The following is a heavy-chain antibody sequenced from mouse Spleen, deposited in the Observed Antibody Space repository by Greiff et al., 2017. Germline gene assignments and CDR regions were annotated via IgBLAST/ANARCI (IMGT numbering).Heavy chain of an antibody. D-gene: IGHD1-1*01. V-gene: IGHV14-3*01. CDR2: IDPANGNT. Sequence: VQLQQSVAELVRPGASVKLSCTASGFTIKNTYMHWVKQRPEQGLEWIGRIDPANGNTKYAPNFQGKATITADTSSNTAYLQLSSLTSEDTAIYYCAREGYYYGSSYGYWGQGTTLTVSS. CDR3: AREGYYYGSSYGY. J-gene: IGHJ2*01. CDR1: GFTIKNTY.